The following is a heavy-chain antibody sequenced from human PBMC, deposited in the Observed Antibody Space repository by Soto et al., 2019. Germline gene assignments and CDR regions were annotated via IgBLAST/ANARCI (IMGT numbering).Heavy chain of an antibody. Sequence: QVQLVQSGAEVKKPGASVKVSCKASGYTFTSYAMHWVRQAPGQRLEWMGWINAGNGNTKYSQKFQGRVTIARDTSASTAYMELSSLRSEDTAVYYCAGSTVTPWTDAFDIWGQGTMVTVSS. CDR2: INAGNGNT. V-gene: IGHV1-3*01. CDR1: GYTFTSYA. D-gene: IGHD4-17*01. CDR3: AGSTVTPWTDAFDI. J-gene: IGHJ3*02.